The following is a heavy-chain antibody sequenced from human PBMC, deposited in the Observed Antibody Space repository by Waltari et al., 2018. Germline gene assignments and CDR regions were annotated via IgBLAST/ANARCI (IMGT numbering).Heavy chain of an antibody. V-gene: IGHV3-21*01. Sequence: EVQLVESGGGLVKPGGSLRLSCAASGFTFSSYSMNWVRQAPGKGLEWVSSISSSSSYIYYADSVKGRFTISRDNAKNSLYLQMNSLRAEDTAVYYCARETNSGYDPFDYWGQGTLVTVSS. J-gene: IGHJ4*02. D-gene: IGHD5-12*01. CDR2: ISSSSSYI. CDR3: ARETNSGYDPFDY. CDR1: GFTFSSYS.